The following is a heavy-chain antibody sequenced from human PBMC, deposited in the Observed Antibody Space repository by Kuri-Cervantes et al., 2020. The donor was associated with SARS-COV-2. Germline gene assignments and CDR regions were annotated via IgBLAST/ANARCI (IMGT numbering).Heavy chain of an antibody. V-gene: IGHV3-7*01. Sequence: GGSLRLSCEAPGFHLNDDYMGWNRQAPGKGLEWVDSIKQEGSEKYYVDSVKGRFTVSRDNAKNSLCLQVNSLRAEDKAVYYCARGRYGLDYWGQGTLVTVSS. CDR2: IKQEGSEK. CDR1: GFHLNDDY. CDR3: ARGRYGLDY. D-gene: IGHD4-17*01. J-gene: IGHJ4*02.